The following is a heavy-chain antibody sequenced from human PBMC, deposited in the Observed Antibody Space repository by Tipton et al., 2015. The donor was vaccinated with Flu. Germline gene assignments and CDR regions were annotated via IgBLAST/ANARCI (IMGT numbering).Heavy chain of an antibody. J-gene: IGHJ4*02. V-gene: IGHV4-4*02. CDR2: IYHSGST. CDR3: ASSLSSSWYSSYFDY. Sequence: TLSLTCAVSGGSISSSNWWSWVRQPPGKGLEWIGEIYHSGSTNYNPSLKSRVTISVDKSKNQFSLKLSSVTAADTAVYYCASSLSSSWYSSYFDYWGQGTLVTVSS. D-gene: IGHD6-13*01. CDR1: GGSISSSNW.